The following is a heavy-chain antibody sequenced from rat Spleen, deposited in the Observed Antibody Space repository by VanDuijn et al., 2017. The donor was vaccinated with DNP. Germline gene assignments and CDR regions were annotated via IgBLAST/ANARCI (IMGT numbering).Heavy chain of an antibody. CDR2: ISTGGGNT. J-gene: IGHJ2*01. CDR1: GFTFSHYY. Sequence: EVQLVESGGGLVQPGRSMKLSCAASGFTFSHYYMAWVRQAPTKGLEWVASISTGGGNTYYRDSVKGRFTVSRDNAKSSLYLQMDSLRSEDTATYYCARPDYWGQGVMVTVSS. V-gene: IGHV5-25*01. CDR3: ARPDY.